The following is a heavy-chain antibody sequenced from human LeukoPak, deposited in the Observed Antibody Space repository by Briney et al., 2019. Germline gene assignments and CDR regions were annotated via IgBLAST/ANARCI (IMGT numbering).Heavy chain of an antibody. CDR2: INPNSGGT. CDR1: GYTFTGYY. V-gene: IGHV1-2*02. CDR3: ARDHSMDV. Sequence: GASVKVSCKVSGYTFTGYYMHWVRQAPGQGLEWMGWINPNSGGTNYAQKFQGRVTMSRDTSISTAYMELSRLRPDDTAVYFRARDHSMDVWGQGTTVTVSS. J-gene: IGHJ6*02.